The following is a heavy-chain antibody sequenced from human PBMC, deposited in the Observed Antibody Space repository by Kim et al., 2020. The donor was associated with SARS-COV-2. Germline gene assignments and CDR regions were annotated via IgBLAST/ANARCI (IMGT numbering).Heavy chain of an antibody. CDR3: AREEQWLVAFDY. Sequence: SETLSLTCTVSGGSISSYYWSWIRQPAGKGLEWIGRIYTSGSTNYNPSLKSRVTMSVDTSKNQFSLKLSSVTAADTAMYYCAREEQWLVAFDYWGQGTLVTVSS. CDR1: GGSISSYY. V-gene: IGHV4-4*07. J-gene: IGHJ4*02. D-gene: IGHD6-19*01. CDR2: IYTSGST.